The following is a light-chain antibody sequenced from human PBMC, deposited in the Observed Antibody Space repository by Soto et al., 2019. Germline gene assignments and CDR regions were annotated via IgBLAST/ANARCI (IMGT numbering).Light chain of an antibody. J-gene: IGKJ5*01. CDR1: QSISSY. CDR2: AAS. Sequence: DIQMTQSPSSLSASVGDRVTITCRASQSISSYLNWYQQKLGKAPKVLIYAASSLQSGVPSRFSGSGSGTDFTLTISSLQPEDFATYYCQQSYSTPPTFGQGTRLEIK. CDR3: QQSYSTPPT. V-gene: IGKV1-39*01.